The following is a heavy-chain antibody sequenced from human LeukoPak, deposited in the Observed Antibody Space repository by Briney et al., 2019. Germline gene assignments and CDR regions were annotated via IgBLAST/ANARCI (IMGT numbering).Heavy chain of an antibody. J-gene: IGHJ4*02. D-gene: IGHD3/OR15-3a*01. CDR3: AKAHLLDWLLPFDY. CDR2: IHSGGST. CDR1: GFTVSSKY. Sequence: GGSLRLSCAASGFTVSSKYMSWVRQAPGKGLEWVSVIHSGGSTHYADSVKGRFSISRDNSKNTLYLQMNSLRGEDTAVYYCAKAHLLDWLLPFDYWGQGTLVTVSS. V-gene: IGHV3-53*05.